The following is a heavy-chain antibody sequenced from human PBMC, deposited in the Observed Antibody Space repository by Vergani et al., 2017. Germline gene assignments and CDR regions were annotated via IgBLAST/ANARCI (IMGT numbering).Heavy chain of an antibody. J-gene: IGHJ3*02. V-gene: IGHV3-23*01. D-gene: IGHD4-17*01. CDR2: ISGSGGST. Sequence: EVQLLESGGSLVQPGGSLRLSCAASGFTFSSYAMSWVRQAPGKGLEWVSAISGSGGSTYYADSVKGRFTISRDNSKNTLYLQMNSLRAEDTAVYYCAIDRYGDYEGEAVDSWGLGTMVTFSA. CDR3: AIDRYGDYEGEAVDS. CDR1: GFTFSSYA.